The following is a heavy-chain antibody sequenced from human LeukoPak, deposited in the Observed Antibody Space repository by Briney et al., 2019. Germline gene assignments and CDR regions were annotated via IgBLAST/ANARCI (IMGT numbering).Heavy chain of an antibody. V-gene: IGHV4-34*01. CDR2: INHSGST. J-gene: IGHJ4*02. Sequence: SETLSLTCAVYGGSFSGYYWSWIRQPPGKGLEWIGEINHSGSTNYNPSLKSRVTISVDTSKNQFSLKLSSVTAADTAVYYCARAIWSGSEYYFDYWGQGTLVTVSS. D-gene: IGHD3-3*01. CDR3: ARAIWSGSEYYFDY. CDR1: GGSFSGYY.